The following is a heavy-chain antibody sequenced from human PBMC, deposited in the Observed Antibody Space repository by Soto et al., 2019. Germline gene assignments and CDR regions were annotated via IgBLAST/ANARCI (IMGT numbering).Heavy chain of an antibody. J-gene: IGHJ4*02. CDR1: GYTFTSYA. D-gene: IGHD3-22*01. CDR2: INAGNGNT. CDR3: ARGSGYYYWDDY. V-gene: IGHV1-3*05. Sequence: QVQLVQSGAEEKKPGASVKVSCKASGYTFTSYAMHWVRQAPGQRLEWMGWINAGNGNTKYSQKFQGRVTITRDTSASTAYMELSSLRFEDTAVYYCARGSGYYYWDDYWRQGTLVTVSS.